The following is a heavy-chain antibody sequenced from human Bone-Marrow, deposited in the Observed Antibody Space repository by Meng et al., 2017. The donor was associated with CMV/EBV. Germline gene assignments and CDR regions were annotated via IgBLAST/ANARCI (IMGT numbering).Heavy chain of an antibody. CDR1: GGTFSSYA. V-gene: IGHV3-30*16. J-gene: IGHJ3*02. Sequence: SCKASGGTFSSYAISWVRQAPGQGLEWVAVISYDGSNKYYADSVKGRFTISRDNSKNTLYLQMNSLRAEDTAVYYCARDLTGAGDAFDIWGQGTMVTVSS. D-gene: IGHD7-27*01. CDR3: ARDLTGAGDAFDI. CDR2: ISYDGSNK.